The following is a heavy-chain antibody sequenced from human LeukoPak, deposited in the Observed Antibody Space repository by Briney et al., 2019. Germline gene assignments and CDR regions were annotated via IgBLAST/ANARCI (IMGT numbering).Heavy chain of an antibody. CDR2: IYYSGST. CDR3: AKALYCSSTSCYPYYYYHYMDV. Sequence: KPSETLSLTCTVSGGSISSSSYYWVWIRQPLGKGLEWIGSIYYSGSTYYNPSLKSRVTISVDTSKNQFSLKLSSVTAADTAVYYCAKALYCSSTSCYPYYYYHYMDVWGKGTTVTVSS. CDR1: GGSISSSSYY. J-gene: IGHJ6*03. D-gene: IGHD2-2*01. V-gene: IGHV4-39*01.